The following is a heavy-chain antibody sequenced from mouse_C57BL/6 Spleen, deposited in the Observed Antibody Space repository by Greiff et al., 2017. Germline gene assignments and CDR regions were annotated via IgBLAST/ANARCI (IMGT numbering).Heavy chain of an antibody. CDR1: GFTFSSYA. CDR3: ARDRGDGSRYFDV. Sequence: EVMLVESGGGLVKPGGSLKLSCAASGFTFSSYAMSWVRQTPEKRLEWVATISDGGSYTYYPDNVKGRFTISRDNAKNNLYLQMSHLKSEDTAMYYWARDRGDGSRYFDVWGTGTTVTVSS. V-gene: IGHV5-4*01. J-gene: IGHJ1*03. D-gene: IGHD1-1*01. CDR2: ISDGGSYT.